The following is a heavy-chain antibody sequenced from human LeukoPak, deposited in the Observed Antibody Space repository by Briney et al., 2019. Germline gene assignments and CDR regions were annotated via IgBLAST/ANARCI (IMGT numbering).Heavy chain of an antibody. Sequence: GGSLRLSCAASGFTFSDYYMSWIRQAPGKGLEWVSYISSSGSTIYYADSVKGRFTISRDNAKNSLYLQMNSLRAEDTAVYYCARENRDYLKSYYYYYYMDVWGKGTTVTVSS. CDR2: ISSSGSTI. D-gene: IGHD4-17*01. J-gene: IGHJ6*03. CDR1: GFTFSDYY. CDR3: ARENRDYLKSYYYYYYMDV. V-gene: IGHV3-11*01.